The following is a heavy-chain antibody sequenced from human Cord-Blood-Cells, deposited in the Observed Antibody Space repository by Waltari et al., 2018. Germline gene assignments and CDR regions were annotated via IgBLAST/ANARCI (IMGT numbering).Heavy chain of an antibody. J-gene: IGHJ3*02. CDR3: ARPRLEAAAGTFAFDI. CDR1: GYTFTSYA. CDR2: INAGNGNT. V-gene: IGHV1-3*01. Sequence: QVQLVQSGAEVKKPGASVKVSCKASGYTFTSYAMHWVRQAPGQRLEWMGWINAGNGNTKYSQKFQGRVTITRETSASTAYMELSSLRSEDTAVYYCARPRLEAAAGTFAFDIWGQGTMVTVSS. D-gene: IGHD6-13*01.